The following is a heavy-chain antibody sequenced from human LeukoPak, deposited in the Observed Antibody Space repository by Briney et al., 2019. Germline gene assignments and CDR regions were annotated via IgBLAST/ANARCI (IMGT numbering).Heavy chain of an antibody. Sequence: GGSLRLSCAASGFTFSSNSMNWVRQAPGKGLEWVSSIGSSSYIYYADSVKGRFTISRDNAKNSLYLQMSSLRAEDTAVYYCAREGVGVTHPFDYWGQGTLVTVSS. D-gene: IGHD4-23*01. CDR2: IGSSSYI. V-gene: IGHV3-21*01. CDR1: GFTFSSNS. J-gene: IGHJ4*02. CDR3: AREGVGVTHPFDY.